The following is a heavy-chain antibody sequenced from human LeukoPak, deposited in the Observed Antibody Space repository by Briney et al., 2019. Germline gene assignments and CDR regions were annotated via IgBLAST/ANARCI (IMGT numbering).Heavy chain of an antibody. J-gene: IGHJ4*02. D-gene: IGHD6-6*01. CDR1: GFTFNTFW. V-gene: IGHV3-7*01. CDR3: ARLAARQVAGY. CDR2: IKQDGGQK. Sequence: GGSLRLSCAASGFTFNTFWMTWVRQAPGKGLEWVANIKQDGGQKYYVDSVKGRFTVSRVNAKNSLYLQMNSLRAEDTAVYYCARLAARQVAGYWGQGTLVTVSS.